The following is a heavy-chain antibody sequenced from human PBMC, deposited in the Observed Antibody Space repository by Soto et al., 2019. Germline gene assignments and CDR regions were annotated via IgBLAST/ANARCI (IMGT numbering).Heavy chain of an antibody. D-gene: IGHD3-3*01. CDR2: IYYSGST. CDR1: GGSISSGDYY. V-gene: IGHV4-30-4*01. CDR3: ARARPLLRFWRASHRYYVFDY. J-gene: IGHJ4*02. Sequence: SETLSLTCTVSGGSISSGDYYWSWIRQPPGKGLEWIGYIYYSGSTYYNPSLKSRVTISVDTSKNQFSLKLSSVTAADTAVYYCARARPLLRFWRASHRYYVFDYWGQGTLVTVSS.